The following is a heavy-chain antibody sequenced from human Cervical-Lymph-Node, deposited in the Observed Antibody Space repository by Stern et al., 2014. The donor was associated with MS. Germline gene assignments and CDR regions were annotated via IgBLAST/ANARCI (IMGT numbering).Heavy chain of an antibody. V-gene: IGHV1-69*01. J-gene: IGHJ6*02. CDR2: IIPIFGTA. Sequence: VQLVASGAEVKKPGSSVKVSCKASGGTFSSYAISWVRQAPGQGLEWMGGIIPIFGTANYAQKFQGRVTITADESTSTAYMELSSLRSEDTAVYYCARSYCSGGSCYPSYYYGMDVWGQGTTVTVSS. CDR1: GGTFSSYA. CDR3: ARSYCSGGSCYPSYYYGMDV. D-gene: IGHD2-15*01.